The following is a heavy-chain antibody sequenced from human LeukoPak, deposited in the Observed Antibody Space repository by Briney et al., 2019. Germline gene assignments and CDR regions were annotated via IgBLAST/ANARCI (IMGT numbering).Heavy chain of an antibody. CDR3: ARASGELLPEDYWFDY. CDR1: GFTFSSYS. D-gene: IGHD1-26*01. V-gene: IGHV3-7*01. CDR2: IKQDGSEK. Sequence: GGSLRLSCAASGFTFSSYSMNWVRQAPGKGLEWVANIKQDGSEKYYVDSVKGRFTISRDNAKNSLYLQMNSLRAEDTAVYYCARASGELLPEDYWFDYWGQGTLVTVSS. J-gene: IGHJ4*02.